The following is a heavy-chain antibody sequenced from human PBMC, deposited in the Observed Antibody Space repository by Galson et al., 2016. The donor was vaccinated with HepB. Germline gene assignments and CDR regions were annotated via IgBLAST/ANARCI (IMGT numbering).Heavy chain of an antibody. Sequence: SCKASGYTFNNYDINWVRQASGRGLEWMGWMNPYDVKTDYAQKFQGRVTMTRNASISTAYMELSSLTSEDTAVYYCARGGGMDVWGQGTAVTVS. J-gene: IGHJ6*02. CDR3: ARGGGMDV. CDR1: GYTFNNYD. V-gene: IGHV1-8*01. CDR2: MNPYDVKT.